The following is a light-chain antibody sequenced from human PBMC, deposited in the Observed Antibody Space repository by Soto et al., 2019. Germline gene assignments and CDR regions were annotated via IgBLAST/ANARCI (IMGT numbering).Light chain of an antibody. CDR1: QSVSSSY. Sequence: EIVLTPSPGTLSLSPGERATLSCRASQSVSSSYLAWYQQKPGQAPRLLIYGASSRATGIPDRFSGSGSGTDFTLTISRLEPADSAVYYCQQYGSSPTFGGGTKVDIK. J-gene: IGKJ4*01. CDR2: GAS. CDR3: QQYGSSPT. V-gene: IGKV3-20*01.